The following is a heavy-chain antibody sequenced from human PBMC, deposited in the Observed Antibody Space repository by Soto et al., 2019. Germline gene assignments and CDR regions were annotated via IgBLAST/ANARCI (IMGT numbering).Heavy chain of an antibody. CDR3: ARWSYLDY. Sequence: GGSLRLSCAASGFTFSSFAMSGVRQSPGTGLEWVSAFGGSGCSTYYAYSVRGRFSISRDISEDTLFLQMNGLRVEDTAVYYCARWSYLDYWGQGTRVTVSS. V-gene: IGHV3-23*01. CDR2: FGGSGCST. D-gene: IGHD3-3*01. J-gene: IGHJ4*02. CDR1: GFTFSSFA.